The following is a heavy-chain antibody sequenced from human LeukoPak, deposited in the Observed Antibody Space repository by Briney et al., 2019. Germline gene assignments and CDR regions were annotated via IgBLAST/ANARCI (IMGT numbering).Heavy chain of an antibody. CDR2: ISGSGGST. CDR3: AKRLAAVTSSPFDY. CDR1: GFTFSSYA. D-gene: IGHD4-17*01. J-gene: IGHJ4*02. Sequence: GGSLTLSCAASGFTFSSYAMSWVRQAPGTGLEGVSGISGSGGSTYYADTVKGRSNISRDNSKNTLYLQMNSLRAEDTAVYYCAKRLAAVTSSPFDYWGQGTLVTVSS. V-gene: IGHV3-23*01.